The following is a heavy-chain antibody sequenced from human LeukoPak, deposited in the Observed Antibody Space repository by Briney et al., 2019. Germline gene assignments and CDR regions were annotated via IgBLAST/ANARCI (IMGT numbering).Heavy chain of an antibody. Sequence: GGSLRLSCAASGFSFSSYNLNWVRQAPGKGLEWVSSLSTSSIYIYYADSVKGRFTVSRDNARNSLYLQLNSLRAEDTAVYYCARSRRDGDYLFNAFDIWGQGTMVTASS. J-gene: IGHJ3*02. CDR1: GFSFSSYN. CDR3: ARSRRDGDYLFNAFDI. V-gene: IGHV3-21*01. CDR2: LSTSSIYI. D-gene: IGHD4-17*01.